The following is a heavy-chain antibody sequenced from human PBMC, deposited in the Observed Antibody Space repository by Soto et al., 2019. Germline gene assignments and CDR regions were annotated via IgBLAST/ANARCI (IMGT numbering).Heavy chain of an antibody. CDR2: IYSGSST. CDR3: SKAPGTSRLPYYFDY. CDR1: GFTVSSNN. D-gene: IGHD5-12*01. J-gene: IGHJ4*02. V-gene: IGHV3-66*01. Sequence: EVQLVESGGGLVQPGGSLRLSCAASGFTVSSNNMNWVRQAPGKGLEWVSVIYSGSSTYYADSVKGRFTISRDNSKNPLYLQMNSLRAEDTAVYYCSKAPGTSRLPYYFDYWGQGALVTVSS.